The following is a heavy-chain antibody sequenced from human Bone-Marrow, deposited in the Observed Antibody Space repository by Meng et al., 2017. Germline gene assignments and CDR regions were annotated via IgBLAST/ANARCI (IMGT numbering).Heavy chain of an antibody. V-gene: IGHV1-2*06. CDR1: GYTFTSYG. CDR3: ARGTRITIFGVVLRLFPWFDP. CDR2: INPNSGGT. J-gene: IGHJ5*02. Sequence: ASVKVSCKASGYTFTSYGISWVRQAPGQGLEWMGRINPNSGGTNYAQKFQGRVTITRDTSISTAYMELSRLRSDVTAVCYCARGTRITIFGVVLRLFPWFDPWGQGTLVTVSS. D-gene: IGHD3-3*01.